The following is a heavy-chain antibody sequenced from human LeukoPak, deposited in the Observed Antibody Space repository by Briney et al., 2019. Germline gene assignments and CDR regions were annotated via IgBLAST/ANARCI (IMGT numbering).Heavy chain of an antibody. CDR1: GFTFSSYA. J-gene: IGHJ4*02. CDR3: AREWEYYDILTGTTASFDY. V-gene: IGHV3-23*01. Sequence: GGSLRLSCAASGFTFSSYAMSWVRQAPGKGLEWVSAISGSGGSTYYADSVKGRFTISRDNAKNSLYLQMSSLRAEDTAVYYCAREWEYYDILTGTTASFDYWGQGTLVTVSS. D-gene: IGHD3-9*01. CDR2: ISGSGGST.